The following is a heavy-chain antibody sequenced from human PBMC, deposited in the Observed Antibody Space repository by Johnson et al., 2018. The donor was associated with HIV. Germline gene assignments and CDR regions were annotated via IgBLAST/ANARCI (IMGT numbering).Heavy chain of an antibody. CDR1: GFIFSNYG. J-gene: IGHJ3*02. V-gene: IGHV3-33*01. CDR2: IWFDGSNI. CDR3: ARTEITFGGVIDPHDAFDI. D-gene: IGHD3-16*02. Sequence: QVQLVESGGGVVQPGRSLRLSCAASGFIFSNYGMHWVRQAPGKGLEWLAVIWFDGSNIYYGDSVKGRFTISRDNSKNTLYLQMNSLRDEDTAVYYCARTEITFGGVIDPHDAFDIWGQGTMVTVSS.